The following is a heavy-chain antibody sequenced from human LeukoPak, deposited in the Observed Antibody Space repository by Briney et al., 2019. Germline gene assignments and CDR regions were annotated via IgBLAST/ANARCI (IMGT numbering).Heavy chain of an antibody. J-gene: IGHJ4*02. D-gene: IGHD3-9*01. Sequence: ASVKVSCKVSGYTLTELSMHWVRQAPGKGLEWMGGFDPEVGDTIYAQKFLGRVIMTEDTSTVTAYMDLSSLTSEDTAVYYCATDLRAAGDYWGRGTLVTVSS. CDR2: FDPEVGDT. V-gene: IGHV1-24*01. CDR3: ATDLRAAGDY. CDR1: GYTLTELS.